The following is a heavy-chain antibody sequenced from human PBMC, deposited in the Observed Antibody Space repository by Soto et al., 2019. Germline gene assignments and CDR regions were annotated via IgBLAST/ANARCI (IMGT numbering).Heavy chain of an antibody. J-gene: IGHJ4*02. Sequence: SETLSLTCTVSGGSISSSSYYWGWIRQPPGKGLEWIGSIYYSGSTYYNPSLKSRVTISVDTSKNQFSLKLSSVTAADTAVYYLARHWYCSGGSCYLPLPDNFDHWGQGTLVTVCS. V-gene: IGHV4-39*01. CDR1: GGSISSSSYY. CDR3: ARHWYCSGGSCYLPLPDNFDH. CDR2: IYYSGST. D-gene: IGHD2-15*01.